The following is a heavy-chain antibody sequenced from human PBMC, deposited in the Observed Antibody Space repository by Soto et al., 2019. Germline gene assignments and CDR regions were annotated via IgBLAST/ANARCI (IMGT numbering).Heavy chain of an antibody. J-gene: IGHJ5*02. Sequence: SETLSLTCTVSRASIYTYSWTWIRQPAGKGLQWIGHIYSSGSPNYNPSLKSRVTISVDTSKNQFSLKMTSVTAADTAVYYCATANWSHHYFDPWGQGTLVTVSS. D-gene: IGHD1-1*01. CDR2: IYSSGSP. CDR1: RASIYTYS. CDR3: ATANWSHHYFDP. V-gene: IGHV4-4*07.